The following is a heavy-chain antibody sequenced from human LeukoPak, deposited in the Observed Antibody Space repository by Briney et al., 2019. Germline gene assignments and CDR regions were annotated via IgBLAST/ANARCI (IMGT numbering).Heavy chain of an antibody. CDR3: ARVRLGSSGSYYLDF. V-gene: IGHV4-4*07. J-gene: IGHJ4*02. Sequence: SETLSLTCTVSGGSISSHYWSWIRQPAGKGLEWIGRIYTSGSTTYNPSLKSRVTMSLDTSKNQFSLKLSSVTAADTAAYYCARVRLGSSGSYYLDFWGQGTLVTVSS. D-gene: IGHD1-26*01. CDR1: GGSISSHY. CDR2: IYTSGST.